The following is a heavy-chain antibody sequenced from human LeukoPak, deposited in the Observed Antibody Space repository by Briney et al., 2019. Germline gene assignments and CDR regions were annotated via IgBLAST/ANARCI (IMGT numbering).Heavy chain of an antibody. Sequence: PSETLSLTCTVSGGSIGSGGYYWSWIRQHPGKGLEWIGYIYYSGSTYYNPSLKSRVTISVDASKNQFSLKLSSVTAADTAVYYCARVWTGRTLYYYDSSGYYPFDYWGQGTLVTVSS. CDR3: ARVWTGRTLYYYDSSGYYPFDY. D-gene: IGHD3-22*01. J-gene: IGHJ4*02. V-gene: IGHV4-31*03. CDR1: GGSIGSGGYY. CDR2: IYYSGST.